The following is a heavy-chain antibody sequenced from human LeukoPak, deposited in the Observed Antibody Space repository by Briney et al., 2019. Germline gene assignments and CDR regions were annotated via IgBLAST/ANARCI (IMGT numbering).Heavy chain of an antibody. Sequence: SETLSLTCTVSGYSISSGYYWGWIRQPPGKGLEWIGSIYHSGSTYYNPSLKSRVTMSVDTSKNQFSLKLSSVTAADTAVYYCARGLSIFDYWGQGTLVTVPS. CDR3: ARGLSIFDY. J-gene: IGHJ4*02. V-gene: IGHV4-38-2*02. CDR1: GYSISSGYY. D-gene: IGHD3-16*02. CDR2: IYHSGST.